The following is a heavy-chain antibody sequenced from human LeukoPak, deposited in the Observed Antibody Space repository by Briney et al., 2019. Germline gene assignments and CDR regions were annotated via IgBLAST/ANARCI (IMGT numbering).Heavy chain of an antibody. CDR3: ARARHGYGSGSSPGY. CDR1: GYTFTSYG. J-gene: IGHJ4*02. V-gene: IGHV1-18*01. D-gene: IGHD3-10*01. Sequence: GASVKVSCKASGYTFTSYGISWVRQAPGQGLEWMGWISAYNGDTNYAQKFQGRVTLTRDTSTSTVYMELSSLRSEDTAVYYCARARHGYGSGSSPGYWGQGTLVTVSS. CDR2: ISAYNGDT.